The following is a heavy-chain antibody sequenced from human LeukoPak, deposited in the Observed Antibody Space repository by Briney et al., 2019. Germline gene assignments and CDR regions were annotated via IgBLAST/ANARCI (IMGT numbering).Heavy chain of an antibody. CDR2: IIPIFGTA. V-gene: IGHV1-69*01. Sequence: SVKVSCKASGGTFSSYAISWVRQAPGQGLEWMGGIIPIFGTANYAQKFQGRVTITADESTSTAYMELSSLRSEDAAVYYCARGRLMVRSRNYYYYGMDVWGQGTTVTVSS. CDR3: ARGRLMVRSRNYYYYGMDV. J-gene: IGHJ6*02. CDR1: GGTFSSYA. D-gene: IGHD3-10*01.